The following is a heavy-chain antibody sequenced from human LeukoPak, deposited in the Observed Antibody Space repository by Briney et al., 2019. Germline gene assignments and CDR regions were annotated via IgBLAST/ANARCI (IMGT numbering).Heavy chain of an antibody. J-gene: IGHJ4*02. CDR3: AKDLYYYDSSGYYSFDY. Sequence: PGGSLRLSCGAAGFTFSNYAMTWVRQAPGKGPQWVSIIYGNSKKTFYADSVKGRFTISRDNSKNTLYLQMNSLRAEDTAVYYCAKDLYYYDSSGYYSFDYWGQGTLVTVSS. CDR2: IYGNSKKT. V-gene: IGHV3-23*01. D-gene: IGHD3-22*01. CDR1: GFTFSNYA.